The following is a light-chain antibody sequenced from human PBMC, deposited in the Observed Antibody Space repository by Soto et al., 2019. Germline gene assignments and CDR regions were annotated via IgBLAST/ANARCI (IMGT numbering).Light chain of an antibody. CDR2: GTS. CDR3: QQYGNSPIT. CDR1: ERIYSAY. J-gene: IGKJ5*01. V-gene: IGKV3-20*01. Sequence: VLTQSPGTLSLSQGERATLSCRASERIYSAYLGWYQQKPGQAPRLLIYGTSSRATGIPDRFSGSGSGTDFTLTISRLEPEDFAVYYCQQYGNSPITFGQGTRLEIK.